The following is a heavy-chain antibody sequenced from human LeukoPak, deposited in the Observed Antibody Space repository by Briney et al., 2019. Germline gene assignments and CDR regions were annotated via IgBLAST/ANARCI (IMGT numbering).Heavy chain of an antibody. D-gene: IGHD2-8*01. J-gene: IGHJ4*02. V-gene: IGHV1-46*01. CDR1: GYTFTSYY. CDR3: ARDNDFDY. Sequence: GASVKVSCKASGYTFTSYYIHWVRQAPGQGLEWMGIIYPGGGSTSYAQKFQGRVAMTRDMSTSTVYMELSSLRSEDTAVYYCARDNDFDYWGQGTLVTVSS. CDR2: IYPGGGST.